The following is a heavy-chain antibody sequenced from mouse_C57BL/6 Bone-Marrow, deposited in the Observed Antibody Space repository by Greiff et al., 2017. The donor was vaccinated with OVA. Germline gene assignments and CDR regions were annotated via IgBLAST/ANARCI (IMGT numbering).Heavy chain of an antibody. D-gene: IGHD1-1*01. CDR2: IYYSGTI. J-gene: IGHJ4*01. Sequence: EVQLQESGPGLVKPSQTVFLTCTVTGISITTGNYRWSWIRQFPGNKLEWIGYIYYSGTITYNPSLTSRTTITRDTPKNQFFLEMNSLTAEDTATYYCARGDYYGSSYDYAMDYWGQGTSVTVSS. CDR1: GISITTGNYR. V-gene: IGHV3-5*01. CDR3: ARGDYYGSSYDYAMDY.